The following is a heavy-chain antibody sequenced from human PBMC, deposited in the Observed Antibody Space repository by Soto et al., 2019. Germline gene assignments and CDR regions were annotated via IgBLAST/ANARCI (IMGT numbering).Heavy chain of an antibody. CDR2: ISYDGSNK. CDR3: AKGPAIVLVPAAMNSYSGMDV. CDR1: GFTFSSYG. V-gene: IGHV3-30*18. Sequence: QVQLVESGGGVVQPGRSLRLSCAASGFTFSSYGMHCVRQAPGKVLEWVAVISYDGSNKDYEDSVKGRFTISRDNSKNTMYLQMNSMRAADTAVYYCAKGPAIVLVPAAMNSYSGMDVWGQGTTVTVS. D-gene: IGHD2-2*01. J-gene: IGHJ6*02.